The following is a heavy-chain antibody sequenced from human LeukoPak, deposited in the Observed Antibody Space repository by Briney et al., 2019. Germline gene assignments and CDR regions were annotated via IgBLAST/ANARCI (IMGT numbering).Heavy chain of an antibody. Sequence: ASVKVSCKASGYTFTSYDINWVRQATGQGLEWMGWMNPNSGNTGYAQDFQGRVTITRDTSASIAYMELSSLRSEDMAVYYCARTRQYSSIWGFDYWGQGTLVTVSS. CDR2: MNPNSGNT. D-gene: IGHD6-13*01. V-gene: IGHV1-8*03. J-gene: IGHJ4*02. CDR1: GYTFTSYD. CDR3: ARTRQYSSIWGFDY.